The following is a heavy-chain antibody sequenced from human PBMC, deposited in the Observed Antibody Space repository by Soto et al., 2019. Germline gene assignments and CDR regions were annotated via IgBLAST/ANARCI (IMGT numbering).Heavy chain of an antibody. CDR2: ISVSGGTT. D-gene: IGHD6-13*01. CDR3: AKHVAAARSAGPAD. CDR1: GFTFGYYW. J-gene: IGHJ4*02. V-gene: IGHV3-23*01. Sequence: GGSLRLSCAATGFTFGYYWMSWVRQAPGKGLWWVSAISVSGGTTNYADSVKGRFSIPRDSSKDTLYLQMTSLRDEDTAVHYCAKHVAAARSAGPADRGQGTLGVVSS.